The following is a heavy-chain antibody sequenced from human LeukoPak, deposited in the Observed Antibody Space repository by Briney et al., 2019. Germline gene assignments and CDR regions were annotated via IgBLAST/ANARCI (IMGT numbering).Heavy chain of an antibody. V-gene: IGHV4-34*01. Sequence: SETLSLTCAVYGGSFSGYYCSWIRQPPGNGLEWIGEINHSGSTNYNPSLKSRVTISVDTSKNQFSLKLSSVTAADTAVYYCASLYYYYMDVWGKGTTVTISS. J-gene: IGHJ6*03. CDR2: INHSGST. CDR1: GGSFSGYY. CDR3: ASLYYYYMDV.